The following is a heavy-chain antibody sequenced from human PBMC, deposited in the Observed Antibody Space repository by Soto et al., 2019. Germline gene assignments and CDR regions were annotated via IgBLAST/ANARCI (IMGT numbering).Heavy chain of an antibody. Sequence: EEQLVESGGGLVKPGGSLRLSGAGSGFTFSLAWVNWVRQAPGKGLEWVGRIKSEGSGGTTNYAAPVKGRFTISRDDSINTLYLQMNNLKTEDTAVYYCTHSWTYYSDNSVWGQGKMVTVSS. V-gene: IGHV3-15*07. CDR1: GFTFSLAW. D-gene: IGHD3-22*01. J-gene: IGHJ3*01. CDR3: THSWTYYSDNSV. CDR2: IKSEGSGGTT.